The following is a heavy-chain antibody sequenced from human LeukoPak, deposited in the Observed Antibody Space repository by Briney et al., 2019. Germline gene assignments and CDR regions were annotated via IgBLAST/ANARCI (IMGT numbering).Heavy chain of an antibody. V-gene: IGHV4-59*01. J-gene: IGHJ4*02. CDR2: IYYSGST. CDR3: ARDGLVGANPSLDY. CDR1: GGSISSYY. Sequence: SETLSLTCTVSGGSISSYYWSWIRQPPGKGLEWIGYIYYSGSTNYNPSLKSRVTISVDTSKNQFSLKLSSVTAADTAVYYCARDGLVGANPSLDYWGQGTLVTVSS. D-gene: IGHD1-26*01.